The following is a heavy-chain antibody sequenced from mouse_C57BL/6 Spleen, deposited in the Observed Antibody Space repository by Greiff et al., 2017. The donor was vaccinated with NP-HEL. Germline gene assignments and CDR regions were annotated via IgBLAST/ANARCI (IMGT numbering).Heavy chain of an antibody. Sequence: VQLQQSGTELVKPGASVKLSCKASGYTFTSYWMHWVKQRPGQGLEWIGNINPSNGGTNYNEKFKSKATLTVDKSSSTAYMQLSSLTSEDSAVYYCARWGGVDWYFDVWGTGTTVTVSS. V-gene: IGHV1-53*01. D-gene: IGHD1-1*01. CDR1: GYTFTSYW. J-gene: IGHJ1*03. CDR3: ARWGGVDWYFDV. CDR2: INPSNGGT.